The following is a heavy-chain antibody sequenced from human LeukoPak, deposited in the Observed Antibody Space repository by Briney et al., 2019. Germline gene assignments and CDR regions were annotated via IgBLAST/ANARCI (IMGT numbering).Heavy chain of an antibody. CDR2: INWNGGST. V-gene: IGHV3-20*04. CDR1: GFTFDDYG. Sequence: GGSLRLSCAASGFTFDDYGMSWVRQAPGKGLEWVSGINWNGGSTGYADSVKGRFTISRDNAKNSLYLQMNSLRAEDTALYYCARSFMTTVTTSNFDYWGQGTLVTVSS. CDR3: ARSFMTTVTTSNFDY. D-gene: IGHD4-17*01. J-gene: IGHJ4*02.